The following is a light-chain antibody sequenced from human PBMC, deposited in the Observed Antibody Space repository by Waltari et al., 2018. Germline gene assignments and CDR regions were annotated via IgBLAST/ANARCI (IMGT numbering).Light chain of an antibody. CDR1: QSLTKRY. CDR3: QQYGSSILYT. Sequence: VLTQSPGTLSLSPGERVTLSCRASQSLTKRYLALYQQNPGQAPRLLIYGASSRAAGIPDRFSGSGSGTDFTLTISRLEPEDFAVYYCQQYGSSILYTFGQGTKLEIK. V-gene: IGKV3-20*01. J-gene: IGKJ2*01. CDR2: GAS.